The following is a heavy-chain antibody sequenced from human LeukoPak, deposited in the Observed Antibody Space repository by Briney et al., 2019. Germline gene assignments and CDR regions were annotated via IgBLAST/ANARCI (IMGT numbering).Heavy chain of an antibody. V-gene: IGHV5-51*01. D-gene: IGHD3-22*01. CDR2: IYPGDSDT. J-gene: IGHJ1*01. Sequence: HGEPLKISCKGSGYSFTSYWIGWVRQLPGKGLEWMGIIYPGDSDTRYSPSFQGQVTISADKSISTAYLQWSSLKASDTAMYYCARARDYYDSSGYYFVYFQHWGQGTLVTVSS. CDR3: ARARDYYDSSGYYFVYFQH. CDR1: GYSFTSYW.